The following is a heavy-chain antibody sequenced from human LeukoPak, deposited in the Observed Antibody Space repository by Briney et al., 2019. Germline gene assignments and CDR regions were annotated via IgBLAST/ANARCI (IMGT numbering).Heavy chain of an antibody. CDR3: AKDARRTSGWYFFDY. CDR1: GFTFNSYP. Sequence: GGSLRLSCSASGFTFNSYPVHWVRQAPGKGLEYVSGISRNGGSTYYADSVKGRFTISRDNSKNTLYLQMSSLRAEDTAVYYCAKDARRTSGWYFFDYWGQGTLVTVSS. J-gene: IGHJ4*02. CDR2: ISRNGGST. D-gene: IGHD6-19*01. V-gene: IGHV3-64D*06.